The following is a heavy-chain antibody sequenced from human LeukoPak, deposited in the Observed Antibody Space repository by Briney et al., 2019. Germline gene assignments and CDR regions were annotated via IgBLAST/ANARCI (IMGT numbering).Heavy chain of an antibody. V-gene: IGHV3-23*01. J-gene: IGHJ4*02. Sequence: PGGSLRLSCVASGFTFSNYAMGWVRQAPGKGLDWVSVITGGRTNTYYADSVKGRFTISRDNSKNTLFLQMDSLRAEDTAVYHCETYYYGSGSYFLDYWGQGTLVTVSS. CDR3: ETYYYGSGSYFLDY. CDR1: GFTFSNYA. D-gene: IGHD3-10*01. CDR2: ITGGRTNT.